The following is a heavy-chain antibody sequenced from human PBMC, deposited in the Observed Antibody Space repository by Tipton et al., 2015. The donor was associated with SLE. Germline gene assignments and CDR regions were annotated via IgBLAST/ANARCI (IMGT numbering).Heavy chain of an antibody. CDR3: TRDHLKTYYDFWSGYYSDGFDI. D-gene: IGHD3-3*01. J-gene: IGHJ3*02. V-gene: IGHV3-33*01. CDR1: AFDFSSYG. Sequence: SLRLSCAASAFDFSSYGMHWVRQAPGKGLEWVAVIWYDGNDKYYADSVKGRFTVSRDNSKNTLYLQMNSLRAEDTAVYYCTRDHLKTYYDFWSGYYSDGFDIWGQGTMVTVSS. CDR2: IWYDGNDK.